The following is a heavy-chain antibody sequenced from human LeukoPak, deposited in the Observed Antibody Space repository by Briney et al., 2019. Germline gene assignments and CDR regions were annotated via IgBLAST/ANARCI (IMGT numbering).Heavy chain of an antibody. CDR2: I. J-gene: IGHJ4*02. Sequence: PGGSLRLSCGASGFTFSSYTMIRVRQAPGMGLEWVSSIDSVKGRFTISRDNAKNSLYLQMNSLRAEDTAVYYCARRNSKSGLYYGSGSYRSDYFDYWGQGTLVTVSS. V-gene: IGHV3-21*01. CDR3: ARRNSKSGLYYGSGSYRSDYFDY. D-gene: IGHD3-10*01. CDR1: GFTFSSYT.